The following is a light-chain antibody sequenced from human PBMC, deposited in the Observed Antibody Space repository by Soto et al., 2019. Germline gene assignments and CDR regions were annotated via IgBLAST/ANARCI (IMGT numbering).Light chain of an antibody. J-gene: IGKJ4*01. CDR2: DAT. Sequence: DIQMTQSPSSLSASVGDRVTITCQASQDRSNFLNWYQQKPGKAPKLLIYDATNLQTGVPSRFSGRGSGTRNTFTSSSLQAEDIATSYCHQYDDLPLTFGGGTKVGVK. CDR1: QDRSNF. CDR3: HQYDDLPLT. V-gene: IGKV1-33*01.